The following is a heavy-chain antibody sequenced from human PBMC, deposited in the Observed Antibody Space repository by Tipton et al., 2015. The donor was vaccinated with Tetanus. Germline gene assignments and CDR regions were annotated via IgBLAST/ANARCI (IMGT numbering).Heavy chain of an antibody. Sequence: TLSLTCSVSGGSISNYYWNWIRQPAGKGLEWIGRIYVTGAINYSPALQSRVTMSVDTAKNQFSLRVSSVTAADAAMYYCAREDVYYHDGSGFYAFDIWGRGTMVAVSS. D-gene: IGHD3-22*01. V-gene: IGHV4-4*07. CDR2: IYVTGAI. CDR1: GGSISNYY. J-gene: IGHJ3*02. CDR3: AREDVYYHDGSGFYAFDI.